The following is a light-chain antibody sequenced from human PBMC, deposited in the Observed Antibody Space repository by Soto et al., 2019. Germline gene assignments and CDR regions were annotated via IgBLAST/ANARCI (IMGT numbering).Light chain of an antibody. CDR2: SNN. CDR3: AAWDDSLNAWV. V-gene: IGLV1-44*01. CDR1: TSNIGRNS. Sequence: QSVLTQPPSASGTPGQRVTISCSGSTSNIGRNSVNWYQQLPGAAPKLLMYSNNQRPSGVPDRFSGSKSGTSASLAISGLQSEDEGDYYCAAWDDSLNAWVFGGGTKLTVL. J-gene: IGLJ3*02.